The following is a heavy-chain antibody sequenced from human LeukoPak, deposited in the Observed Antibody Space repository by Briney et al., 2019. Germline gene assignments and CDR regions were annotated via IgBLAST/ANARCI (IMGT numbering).Heavy chain of an antibody. CDR3: AKEISGIAAAGTDGMDV. J-gene: IGHJ6*02. V-gene: IGHV3-30*18. CDR1: GFTFSSYG. CDR2: ISYDGSNK. Sequence: GGSLRLSCAASGFTFSSYGMHWVRQAPGKGLEWVAVISYDGSNKYYADSVKGRFTISRDNSKNTLYLQMNSLRAEDTAVYYCAKEISGIAAAGTDGMDVWGQGTTVTVSS. D-gene: IGHD6-13*01.